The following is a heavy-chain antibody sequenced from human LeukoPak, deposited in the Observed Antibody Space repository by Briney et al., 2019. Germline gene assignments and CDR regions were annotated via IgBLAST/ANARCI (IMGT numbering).Heavy chain of an antibody. J-gene: IGHJ4*02. CDR2: ISYDGSNK. CDR1: GFTFSSYG. Sequence: QPGGSLRLSCAASGFTFSSYGMHWVRQAPGKGLEWEVVISYDGSNKYYADSVKGRFTISRDSSKNTLYLQMNRLRAEDAAVYYCAKAPVTTCSGAYCYPFDYWGQGTLVTVSS. D-gene: IGHD2-21*01. V-gene: IGHV3-30*18. CDR3: AKAPVTTCSGAYCYPFDY.